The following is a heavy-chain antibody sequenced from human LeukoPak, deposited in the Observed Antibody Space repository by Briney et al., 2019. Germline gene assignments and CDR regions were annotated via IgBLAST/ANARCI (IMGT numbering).Heavy chain of an antibody. CDR2: INPNSGGT. Sequence: ASVKVSCKASGYTFTGYYMHWVRQAPGQGLEWMGWINPNSGGTNYAQKFQGRVTMTRDTSISTAYMELSRLRSDDTAVCYCAREPIRAVAGTLYYYYYGMDVWGQGTTVTVSS. CDR1: GYTFTGYY. CDR3: AREPIRAVAGTLYYYYYGMDV. V-gene: IGHV1-2*02. D-gene: IGHD6-19*01. J-gene: IGHJ6*02.